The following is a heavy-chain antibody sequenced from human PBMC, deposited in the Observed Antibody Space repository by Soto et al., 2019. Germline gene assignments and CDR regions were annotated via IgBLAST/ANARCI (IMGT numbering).Heavy chain of an antibody. CDR3: ARVLYYGSGSYSPYGMDV. Sequence: SVKVSCKTSGVSFNNNGIGWVRQAPGHGLEWMGGVSPPFRTSNYARKFQGRISITADASTGTVNMELSSLTSEDTAQYYCARVLYYGSGSYSPYGMDVWGQGTTVTV. D-gene: IGHD3-10*01. V-gene: IGHV1-69*13. J-gene: IGHJ6*02. CDR2: VSPPFRTS. CDR1: GVSFNNNG.